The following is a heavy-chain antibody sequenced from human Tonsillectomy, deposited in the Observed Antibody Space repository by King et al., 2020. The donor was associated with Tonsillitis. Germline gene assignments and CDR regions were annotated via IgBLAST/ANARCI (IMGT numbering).Heavy chain of an antibody. CDR2: ISWNSGSI. Sequence: VQLVESGGGLVQPGRSLRLSCAASGFTFDDYAMHWVRQAPGKGLEWVSGISWNSGSIGYADSVKGRFTISRDNAKDSLYLQMNSLRAEDTALYYCAKGPDYGDYSFDYWGQGTLVTVSS. D-gene: IGHD4-17*01. J-gene: IGHJ4*02. CDR3: AKGPDYGDYSFDY. CDR1: GFTFDDYA. V-gene: IGHV3-9*01.